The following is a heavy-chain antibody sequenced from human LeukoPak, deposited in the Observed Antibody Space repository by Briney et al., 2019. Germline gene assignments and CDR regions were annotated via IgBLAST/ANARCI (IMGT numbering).Heavy chain of an antibody. CDR2: INPNSGGT. CDR1: GYTFTVYY. V-gene: IGHV1-2*06. D-gene: IGHD3-10*02. J-gene: IGHJ4*02. Sequence: GASVTVSCTASGYTFTVYYMHWVRQAPGQGLEWMGRINPNSGGTNYAQKFQGRVTMTRDTSVSTAYMELSRLRSDDTAVYYCAREDVRGGQWYYFDYWGQGTLVTVSS. CDR3: AREDVRGGQWYYFDY.